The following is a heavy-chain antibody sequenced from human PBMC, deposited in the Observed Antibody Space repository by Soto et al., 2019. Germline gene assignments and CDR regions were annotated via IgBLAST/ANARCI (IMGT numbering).Heavy chain of an antibody. CDR3: TRDSGYGMDV. D-gene: IGHD2-15*01. J-gene: IGHJ6*02. V-gene: IGHV3-49*04. Sequence: GGSLRLSCTASGFTFGDYAMSWVRRAPGKGLEWVGFIRSKAYGGTTEYAASVKGRFTISRDDSKSIAYLQMNSLKTEDTAVYYCTRDSGYGMDVWGQGTTVTVSS. CDR2: IRSKAYGGTT. CDR1: GFTFGDYA.